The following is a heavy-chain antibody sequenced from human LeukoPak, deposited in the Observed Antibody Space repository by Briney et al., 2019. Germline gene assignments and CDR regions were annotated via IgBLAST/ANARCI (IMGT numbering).Heavy chain of an antibody. CDR3: ARVYSSSSWGLYFDY. CDR2: INPNSGGT. J-gene: IGHJ4*02. Sequence: ASVKVPCKASGYTFTGYYMHWVRQAPGQGLEWMGWINPNSGGTNYAQKFQGRVTMARDTSISTAYMELSRLRSDDTAVYYCARVYSSSSWGLYFDYWGQGTLVTVSS. CDR1: GYTFTGYY. V-gene: IGHV1-2*02. D-gene: IGHD6-6*01.